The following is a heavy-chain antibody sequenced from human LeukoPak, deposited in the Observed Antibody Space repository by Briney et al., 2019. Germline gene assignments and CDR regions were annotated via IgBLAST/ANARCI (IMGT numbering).Heavy chain of an antibody. J-gene: IGHJ4*02. D-gene: IGHD5-18*01. CDR3: ARHRGYTYGPDY. CDR2: IYYSGST. CDR1: GGSISSSSFY. Sequence: PSETLSLTCTVSGGSISSSSFYWGWIRQPPGKGLEWIGSIYYSGSTYYNPSLKSRVTISVDTSKNQFSLKPNSVTAADTAMYYCARHRGYTYGPDYWGQGALVTVSS. V-gene: IGHV4-39*01.